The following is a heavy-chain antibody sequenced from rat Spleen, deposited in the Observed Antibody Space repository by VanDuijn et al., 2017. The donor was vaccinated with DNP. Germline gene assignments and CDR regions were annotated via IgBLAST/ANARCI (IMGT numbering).Heavy chain of an antibody. D-gene: IGHD4-3*01. CDR3: VRWNSSHFDY. CDR1: GFTFSAYY. V-gene: IGHV5-22*01. J-gene: IGHJ2*01. CDR2: IGSPAYAP. Sequence: EVQLVESGGGLVQPGRSLKLSCAASGFTFSAYYVAWVRQAPAKGLEWVAYIGSPAYAPYYADSVKGRFTISRDNAKSTLYLQMNTLRSEDMATYYCVRWNSSHFDYWGQGVMVTVSS.